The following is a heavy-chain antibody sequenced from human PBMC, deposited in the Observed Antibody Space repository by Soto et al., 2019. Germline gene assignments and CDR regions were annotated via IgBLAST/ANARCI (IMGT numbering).Heavy chain of an antibody. Sequence: QVQLVQSGAEVKKPGASVKVSCKASGYTFTSYAMHWVRQAPGQRLEWMGWINAGNGNTKYSQKFQGRVTITRDTSAITAYMELSSLRSEDTAVYYCARDPGGNSAGWFDPWGQGTLVTVSS. CDR2: INAGNGNT. CDR1: GYTFTSYA. CDR3: ARDPGGNSAGWFDP. D-gene: IGHD2-21*02. J-gene: IGHJ5*02. V-gene: IGHV1-3*01.